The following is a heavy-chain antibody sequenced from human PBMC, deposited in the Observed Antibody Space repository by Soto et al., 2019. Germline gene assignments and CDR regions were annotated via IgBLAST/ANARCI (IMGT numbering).Heavy chain of an antibody. J-gene: IGHJ6*02. Sequence: SVKVSCKASGGTFSSYAISWVRQAPGQGLEWMGGIIPIFGTANYAQKFQGRVTITADESTSTAYMELSSLRSEDTAVYYCARPNVVVPAATGYYYYGMDVWGQGTTVTV. D-gene: IGHD2-2*01. CDR1: GGTFSSYA. CDR3: ARPNVVVPAATGYYYYGMDV. V-gene: IGHV1-69*13. CDR2: IIPIFGTA.